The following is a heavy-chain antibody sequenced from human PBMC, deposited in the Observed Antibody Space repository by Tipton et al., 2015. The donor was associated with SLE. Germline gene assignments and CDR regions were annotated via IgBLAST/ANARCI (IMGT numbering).Heavy chain of an antibody. D-gene: IGHD2-2*01. Sequence: TLSLTCTVSGGSISSYYWSWIRQPPGKGLEWIGDASYSGRPNSNPSLKSRVTVSVDTSKNQFSLKLSSVTAADTAVYYCARVPAVYYYYMDVWGKGTTVTVSS. CDR2: ASYSGRP. J-gene: IGHJ6*03. CDR3: ARVPAVYYYYMDV. V-gene: IGHV4-59*01. CDR1: GGSISSYY.